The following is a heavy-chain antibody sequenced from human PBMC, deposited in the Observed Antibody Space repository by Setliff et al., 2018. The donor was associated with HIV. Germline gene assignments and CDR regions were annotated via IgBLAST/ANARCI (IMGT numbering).Heavy chain of an antibody. CDR2: IDHSGST. D-gene: IGHD3-22*01. Sequence: PSETLSLTCAVYGGSVSGYYWSWIRQPPGKGLEWIGEIDHSGSTNYNPSLKSRVTISVDTSKNQFSLKLSSVTAADTAVYYCASGYQYDSSGYYYVTPIDYWGQGTLVTVSS. J-gene: IGHJ4*02. CDR1: GGSVSGYY. CDR3: ASGYQYDSSGYYYVTPIDY. V-gene: IGHV4-34*01.